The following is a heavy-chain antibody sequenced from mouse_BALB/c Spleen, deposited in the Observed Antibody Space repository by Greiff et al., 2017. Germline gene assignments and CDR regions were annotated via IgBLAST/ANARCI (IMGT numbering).Heavy chain of an antibody. CDR3: ARHGDGFPFAY. V-gene: IGHV5-12-2*01. Sequence: EVQGVESGGGLVQPGGSLKLSCAASGFTFSSYTMSWVRQTPEKRLEWVAYISNGGGSTYYPDTVKGRFTISRDNAKNTLYLQMSSLKSEDTAMYYCARHGDGFPFAYWGQGTLVTVSA. CDR1: GFTFSSYT. CDR2: ISNGGGST. D-gene: IGHD2-3*01. J-gene: IGHJ3*01.